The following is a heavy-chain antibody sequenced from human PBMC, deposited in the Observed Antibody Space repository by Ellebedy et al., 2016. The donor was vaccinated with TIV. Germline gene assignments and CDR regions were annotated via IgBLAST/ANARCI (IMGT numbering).Heavy chain of an antibody. D-gene: IGHD6-19*01. CDR1: DDFISFNY. Sequence: SETLSLTXTVSDDFISFNYWSWIRQPPGKGLEWIGQIHLSGSTTYNPSLKSRVSISVDTSKTQFSLNLNSVTAADTALYYCARRKPVAGNVFDIWGQGTLVTVSS. CDR3: ARRKPVAGNVFDI. J-gene: IGHJ3*02. CDR2: IHLSGST. V-gene: IGHV4-4*09.